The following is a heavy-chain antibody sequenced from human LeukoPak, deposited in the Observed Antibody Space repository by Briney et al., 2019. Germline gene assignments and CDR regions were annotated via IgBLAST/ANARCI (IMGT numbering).Heavy chain of an antibody. CDR1: GFTVSSNY. CDR3: ARSTADYHPPFDY. Sequence: GGSLRLSCAASGFTVSSNYMSWVRQAPGKGLEWVSVIYNGGSTYYADSVKGRFTISRDNSKNTLYLQMNSLRAEDTAVYYCARSTADYHPPFDYWGQGTLVTVSS. V-gene: IGHV3-53*01. J-gene: IGHJ4*02. D-gene: IGHD4-11*01. CDR2: IYNGGST.